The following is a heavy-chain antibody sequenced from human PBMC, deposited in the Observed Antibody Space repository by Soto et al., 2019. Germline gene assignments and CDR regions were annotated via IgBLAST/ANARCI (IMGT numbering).Heavy chain of an antibody. CDR3: ARGSPYDFWSGYYLYYYYGMDV. CDR2: IYYSGST. D-gene: IGHD3-3*01. Sequence: SETLSLTCTVSGGSISSGGYYWSWIRQHPGKGLEWIGYIYYSGSTYYNPSLKSRVTISVDTSKNQFSLKLSSVTAADTAVYYCARGSPYDFWSGYYLYYYYGMDVWGQGTTVTVSS. CDR1: GGSISSGGYY. V-gene: IGHV4-31*03. J-gene: IGHJ6*02.